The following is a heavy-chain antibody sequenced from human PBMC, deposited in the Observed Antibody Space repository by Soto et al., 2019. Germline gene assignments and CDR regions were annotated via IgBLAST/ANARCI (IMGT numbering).Heavy chain of an antibody. Sequence: PGGSLRLSCAASGFSFSSYGVHWVRQAPGKGLEWVAVIWYDGSNKYYADSVKGRFTISRDNSKNTLYLQMNSLRAEDTAVYYCARDPTPPYQLLFLYYYVMDVWGKGTTVTVSS. CDR3: ARDPTPPYQLLFLYYYVMDV. D-gene: IGHD2-2*01. V-gene: IGHV3-33*01. J-gene: IGHJ6*04. CDR2: IWYDGSNK. CDR1: GFSFSSYG.